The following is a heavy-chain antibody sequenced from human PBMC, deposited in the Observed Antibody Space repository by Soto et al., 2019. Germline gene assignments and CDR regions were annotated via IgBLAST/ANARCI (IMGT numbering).Heavy chain of an antibody. CDR2: IYYSGST. J-gene: IGHJ4*02. CDR3: ARLATRYYFDY. CDR1: GGSISSYY. V-gene: IGHV4-59*01. Sequence: SATLSLTCTFSGGSISSYYWSWIRQPPGKGLEWIGYIYYSGSTNYNPSLKSRVTISVDTSKNQFSLKMSSVTAADTAVYYCARLATRYYFDYWGQGTLVTVS. D-gene: IGHD1-1*01.